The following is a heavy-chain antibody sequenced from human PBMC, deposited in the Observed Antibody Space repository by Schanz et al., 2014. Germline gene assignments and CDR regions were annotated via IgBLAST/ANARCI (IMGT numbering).Heavy chain of an antibody. CDR3: ARGGGPSHYDHVWGNFRYTHFDY. CDR2: IYHTGTT. J-gene: IGHJ4*02. D-gene: IGHD3-16*02. Sequence: QLQLQESGSGLVKPSQTLSLTCAVSGGSISSGTYSWSWIRQPPGKGLEWIGYIYHTGTTYYSPSLRGRVTISKDRSKNQFFQNLNSRTAADTAVYYCARGGGPSHYDHVWGNFRYTHFDYWGQGTLVTVSS. V-gene: IGHV4-30-2*01. CDR1: GGSISSGTYS.